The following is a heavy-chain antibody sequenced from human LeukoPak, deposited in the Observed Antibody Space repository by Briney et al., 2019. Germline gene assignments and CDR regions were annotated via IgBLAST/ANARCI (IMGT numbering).Heavy chain of an antibody. V-gene: IGHV1-18*04. CDR2: ISAYNGNT. D-gene: IGHD3-3*01. J-gene: IGHJ4*02. CDR1: GYTFTGYY. Sequence: ASVKVSCKASGYTFTGYYMHWVRQAPGQGLEWMGWISAYNGNTNYAQKLQGRVTMTTDTSTSTAYMELRSLRSDDTAVYYCAREGGRYYDFWSGYSTANYFDYWGQGTLVTVSS. CDR3: AREGGRYYDFWSGYSTANYFDY.